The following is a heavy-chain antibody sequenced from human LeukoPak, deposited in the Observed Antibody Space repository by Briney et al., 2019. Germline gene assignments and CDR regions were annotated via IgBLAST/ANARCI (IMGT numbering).Heavy chain of an antibody. D-gene: IGHD6-13*01. CDR1: GGSISHSY. CDR3: ARGSSWYGTYQA. J-gene: IGHJ5*02. Sequence: SETLSLTCTLSGGSISHSYWTWIRQPPGKGLEWIGYIFYSGNTNYNPSLKSRATISVDTSTNQFPLNLSSVTAADTAVYYCARGSSWYGTYQAWGQGTLVTVSS. V-gene: IGHV4-59*01. CDR2: IFYSGNT.